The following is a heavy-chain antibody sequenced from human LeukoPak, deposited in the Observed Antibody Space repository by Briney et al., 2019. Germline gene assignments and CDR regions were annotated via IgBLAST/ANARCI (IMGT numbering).Heavy chain of an antibody. V-gene: IGHV1-69*13. CDR3: ARDLVGYSSGWYFNYFDY. CDR2: IIPIFGTA. J-gene: IGHJ4*02. CDR1: GGTFSSYA. D-gene: IGHD6-19*01. Sequence: SVKVSRKASGGTFSSYAISWVRQAPGQGLEWMGGIIPIFGTANYAQKFQGRVTITADESTSTAYMELSSLRSEDTAVYYCARDLVGYSSGWYFNYFDYWGQGTLVTVSS.